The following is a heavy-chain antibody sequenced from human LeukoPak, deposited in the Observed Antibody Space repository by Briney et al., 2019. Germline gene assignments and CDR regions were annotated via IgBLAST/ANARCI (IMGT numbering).Heavy chain of an antibody. V-gene: IGHV3-7*01. CDR2: IKQDGSEK. J-gene: IGHJ4*02. CDR3: ARDSSYYYGSGSSPLYYFDY. D-gene: IGHD3-10*01. Sequence: GVLRLSCAASGFTFSSYWMSWVRQAPGKGLEWVANIKQDGSEKYYVDSVKGRFTISRDNAKNSLYLQMNSLRAEDTAVYYCARDSSYYYGSGSSPLYYFDYWGQGTLVTVSS. CDR1: GFTFSSYW.